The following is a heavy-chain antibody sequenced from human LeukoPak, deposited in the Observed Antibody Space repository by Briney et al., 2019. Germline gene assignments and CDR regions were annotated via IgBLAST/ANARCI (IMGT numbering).Heavy chain of an antibody. J-gene: IGHJ4*02. D-gene: IGHD2-21*01. CDR1: GFTFSSYA. V-gene: IGHV3-23*01. CDR3: AKALNHIVVVSSFDY. CDR2: ISGSGGST. Sequence: GGSLRLSCAASGFTFSSYAMSWVRQAPGKGLEWVSAISGSGGSTYYADSVKGRFTISRDNSKNTLYPQMNSLRAEDTAVYYCAKALNHIVVVSSFDYWGQGTLVTVSS.